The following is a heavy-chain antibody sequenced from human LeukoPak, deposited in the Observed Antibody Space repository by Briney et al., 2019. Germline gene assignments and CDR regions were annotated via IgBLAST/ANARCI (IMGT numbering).Heavy chain of an antibody. CDR2: ISGSGGST. Sequence: PGGSLRLSCAASGFTFSSYSMNWVRQAPGKGLEWVSAISGSGGSTYYADSVKGRFTISRDNSKNTLYLQINSLRAEDTAVYYCAKASNIVVVVAATLEPSYFDYWGQGTLVTVSS. CDR3: AKASNIVVVVAATLEPSYFDY. J-gene: IGHJ4*02. CDR1: GFTFSSYS. V-gene: IGHV3-23*01. D-gene: IGHD2-15*01.